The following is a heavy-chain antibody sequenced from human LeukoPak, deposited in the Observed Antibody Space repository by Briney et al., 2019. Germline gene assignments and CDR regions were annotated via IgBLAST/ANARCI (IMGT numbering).Heavy chain of an antibody. CDR3: AVGNSSGWYFSGNWFDP. CDR1: GYSFTSYW. V-gene: IGHV5-51*01. J-gene: IGHJ5*02. CDR2: IYPGDSDT. Sequence: RGESLKISCKGSGYSFTSYWIGWVRQMPGKGLEWMGSIYPGDSDTRYSPSFQGPVTMSTDKSITTAYLQWSSLKTSDTAIYYCAVGNSSGWYFSGNWFDPWGQGTLVTVSS. D-gene: IGHD6-19*01.